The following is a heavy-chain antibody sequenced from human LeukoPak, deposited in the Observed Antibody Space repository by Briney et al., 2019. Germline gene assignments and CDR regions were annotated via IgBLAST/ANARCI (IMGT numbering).Heavy chain of an antibody. CDR1: GFTFSSYS. CDR2: ISSSSSYI. V-gene: IGHV3-21*01. J-gene: IGHJ4*02. D-gene: IGHD2-15*01. Sequence: GGSLRLSCAASGFTFSSYSMNWVRQAPGKGLEWVSSISSSSSYIYYADSVKGRFTISRHNAKNSLYLEMNSLRAEDTAVYYCARDQEAYCSGGSCSTFDYWGQGILITVSS. CDR3: ARDQEAYCSGGSCSTFDY.